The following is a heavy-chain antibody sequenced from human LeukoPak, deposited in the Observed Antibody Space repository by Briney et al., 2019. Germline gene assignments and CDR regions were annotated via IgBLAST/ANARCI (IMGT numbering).Heavy chain of an antibody. CDR1: GASITSRDFY. Sequence: PSETLSLTCTVSGASITSRDFYWGWFRQPPGKGVEWIGSASGYYGGDSFYNTSLESRVTISVDTSKNQFSLKLSSVTAADTAVYYCARGGTHNDWGQGTLVTVSS. D-gene: IGHD1-1*01. CDR2: ASGYYGGDS. CDR3: ARGGTHND. J-gene: IGHJ4*02. V-gene: IGHV4-39*07.